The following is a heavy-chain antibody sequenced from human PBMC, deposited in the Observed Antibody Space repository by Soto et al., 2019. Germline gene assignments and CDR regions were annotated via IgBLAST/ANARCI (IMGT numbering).Heavy chain of an antibody. V-gene: IGHV4-34*01. CDR1: GGSFSGYY. J-gene: IGHJ6*02. CDR3: ARFGRRTRYGMDV. D-gene: IGHD1-1*01. CDR2: INHSGST. Sequence: LSLTCAVYGGSFSGYYWSWIRQPPGKGLEWIGEINHSGSTNYNPSLKSRVTISVDTSKNQFSLKLSSVTAADTAVYYCARFGRRTRYGMDVWGQGTTVTVSS.